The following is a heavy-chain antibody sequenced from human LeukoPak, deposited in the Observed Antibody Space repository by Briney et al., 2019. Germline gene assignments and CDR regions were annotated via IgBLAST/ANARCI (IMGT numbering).Heavy chain of an antibody. V-gene: IGHV3-48*03. D-gene: IGHD3-10*01. J-gene: IGHJ6*03. Sequence: GGSLRLSCAASAPTFSNFEMNWVRQAPGKGLEWVSYISSSGSTIYYADSVKGRFTISRDNAKNSLYLQMNSLRAEDTAVYYCAAIYGSGSYYPTFPYYYYYYYMDVWGKGTTVTISS. CDR1: APTFSNFE. CDR3: AAIYGSGSYYPTFPYYYYYYYMDV. CDR2: ISSSGSTI.